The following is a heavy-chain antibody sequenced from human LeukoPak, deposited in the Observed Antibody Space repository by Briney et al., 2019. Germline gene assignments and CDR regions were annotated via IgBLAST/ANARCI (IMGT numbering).Heavy chain of an antibody. D-gene: IGHD2-2*02. V-gene: IGHV4-34*01. J-gene: IGHJ5*02. CDR3: ARSRETYCSSTSCYRGNWFDP. CDR1: GGSFSGYY. Sequence: SETLSLTCAVYGGSFSGYYWSWIRQPPGKGLEWIGEINHSGSTNYNPSLKSRVTISVDTSKNQFSLKLSSVTAADTAVYYCARSRETYCSSTSCYRGNWFDPWGQGTLVTVSS. CDR2: INHSGST.